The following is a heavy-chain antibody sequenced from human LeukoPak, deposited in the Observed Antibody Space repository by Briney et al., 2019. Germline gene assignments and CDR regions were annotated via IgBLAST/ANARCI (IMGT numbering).Heavy chain of an antibody. V-gene: IGHV1-69*06. D-gene: IGHD3-22*01. Sequence: GASVKVSCKASGGTVSSYAISWVRQAPGQGLEWMGGIIPIFGTANYAQKFQGRVTITADKSTSTAYMELSSLRSEDTAVYYCTTEGDYYDSSGYSTLFDYWGQGTLVTVSS. CDR1: GGTVSSYA. J-gene: IGHJ4*02. CDR3: TTEGDYYDSSGYSTLFDY. CDR2: IIPIFGTA.